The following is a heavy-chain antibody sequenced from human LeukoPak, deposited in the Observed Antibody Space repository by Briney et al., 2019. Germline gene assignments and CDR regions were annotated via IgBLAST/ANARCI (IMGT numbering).Heavy chain of an antibody. CDR2: IYTSGTT. D-gene: IGHD6-19*01. CDR3: ARDYKVVAVAEGRGLIDY. Sequence: SETLSLTCTVSGGSVRRGNYYWTWIRQPAGSGLEWIGRIYTSGTTDYNPSLRTRVTISVDASRNQFSLNLSSVTAADTAVHYCARDYKVVAVAEGRGLIDYWGQGTLVTVSS. J-gene: IGHJ4*02. CDR1: GGSVRRGNYY. V-gene: IGHV4-61*02.